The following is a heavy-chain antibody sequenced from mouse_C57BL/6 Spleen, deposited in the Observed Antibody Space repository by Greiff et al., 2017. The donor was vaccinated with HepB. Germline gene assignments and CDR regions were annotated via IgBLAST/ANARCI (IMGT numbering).Heavy chain of an antibody. J-gene: IGHJ3*01. CDR3: ARRYYYGSSYGWFAY. Sequence: EVQLQHSGPELVKPGASVKIPCKASGYTFTDYNMDWVKQSHGKSLEWIGDINPNNGGTIYNQKFKGKATLTVDKSSSTAYMELRSLTSEDTAVYYCARRYYYGSSYGWFAYWGQGTLVTVSA. CDR1: GYTFTDYN. CDR2: INPNNGGT. V-gene: IGHV1-18*01. D-gene: IGHD1-1*01.